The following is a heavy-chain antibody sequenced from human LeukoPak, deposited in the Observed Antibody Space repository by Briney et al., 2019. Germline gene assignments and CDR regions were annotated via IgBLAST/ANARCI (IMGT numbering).Heavy chain of an antibody. CDR2: ISAYNGNT. J-gene: IGHJ3*02. V-gene: IGHV1-18*01. D-gene: IGHD2-21*01. CDR1: GYAFTSYG. CDR3: ARDLILAYCGGDCYSDAFDI. Sequence: ASVKVSCKASGYAFTSYGISWVRQAPGQGLEWMGWISAYNGNTNYAQKLQGRVTMTTDTSTSTAYMELRSLRSDDTAVYYCARDLILAYCGGDCYSDAFDIWGQGTMVTVSS.